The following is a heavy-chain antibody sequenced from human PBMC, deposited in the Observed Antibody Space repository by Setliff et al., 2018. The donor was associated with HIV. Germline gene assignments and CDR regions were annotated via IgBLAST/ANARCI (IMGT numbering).Heavy chain of an antibody. Sequence: SETLSLTCTVSGGPITDYYWSWIRQPPGKGLEWIGEINHSGSTNYNPSLKSRVTISVDTSKNQFSLNLSSVTAADTAVYYCARGGLGVVGAIDYWSQGTLVTVSS. CDR3: ARGGLGVVGAIDY. J-gene: IGHJ4*02. CDR1: GGPITDYY. CDR2: INHSGST. V-gene: IGHV4-34*01. D-gene: IGHD2-15*01.